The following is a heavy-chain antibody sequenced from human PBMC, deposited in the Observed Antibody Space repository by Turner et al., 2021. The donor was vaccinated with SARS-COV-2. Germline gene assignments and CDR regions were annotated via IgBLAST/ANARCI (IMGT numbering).Heavy chain of an antibody. CDR2: IYYSGST. Sequence: QLQLQESGPGLVKPSETLSLTCTVSGGSISSSSYYWGWIRQPPGKGLEWIGSIYYSGSTYYNPSLKSRVTTSVDTSKNQFSLKMSSVIAADTAVYYCASTVWLRGAFDIWGQGTMVTVSS. D-gene: IGHD5-18*01. J-gene: IGHJ3*02. CDR3: ASTVWLRGAFDI. V-gene: IGHV4-39*01. CDR1: GGSISSSSYY.